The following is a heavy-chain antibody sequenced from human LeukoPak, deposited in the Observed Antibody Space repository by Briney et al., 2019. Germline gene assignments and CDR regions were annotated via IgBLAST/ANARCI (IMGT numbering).Heavy chain of an antibody. CDR1: GGSISSYY. D-gene: IGHD6-6*01. CDR2: IYYSGST. V-gene: IGHV4-59*01. Sequence: PSETLSLTCTVSGGSISSYYWSWIRQPPGKGLELSGYIYYSGSTNYNPSLKSRVTISVDTSKNQFSLKLSSVTAADTAVYYCARVSIAARRFTWFDPWGQGTLVTVSS. CDR3: ARVSIAARRFTWFDP. J-gene: IGHJ5*02.